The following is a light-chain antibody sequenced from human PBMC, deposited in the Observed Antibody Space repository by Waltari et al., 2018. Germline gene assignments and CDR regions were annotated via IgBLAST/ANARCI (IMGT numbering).Light chain of an antibody. CDR2: DAS. V-gene: IGKV3-11*01. CDR3: QQRSNWPPRIT. CDR1: QSVSSY. Sequence: EIVLTKSPATLSLSPGERATLSCRASQSVSSYLAGYQQKPGQAPRLHIYDASHRATGIPARFSGSGSGTDFTLTISSLEPEDFAVYYCQQRSNWPPRITFGQGTRLEIK. J-gene: IGKJ5*01.